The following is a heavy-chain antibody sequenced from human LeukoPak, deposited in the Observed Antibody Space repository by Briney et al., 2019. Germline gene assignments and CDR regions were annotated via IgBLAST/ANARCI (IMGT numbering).Heavy chain of an antibody. CDR1: GYILTNYY. Sequence: ASVKVSCKASGYILTNYYMHWVRQAPGQGLEWGGKINPSGDSTNSAQKFQGRVSMTRDTSANTVYMEVSSLRSEDTAVYYCARGVVVVAAFEFDYWGQGTLVTVSS. CDR2: INPSGDST. D-gene: IGHD2-15*01. CDR3: ARGVVVVAAFEFDY. J-gene: IGHJ4*02. V-gene: IGHV1-46*01.